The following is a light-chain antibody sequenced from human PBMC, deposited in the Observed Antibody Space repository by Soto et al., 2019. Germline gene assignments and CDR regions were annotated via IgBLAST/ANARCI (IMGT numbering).Light chain of an antibody. CDR1: SSNIGAGYD. J-gene: IGLJ3*02. V-gene: IGLV1-40*01. CDR2: GNS. CDR3: QSYDSSLSGSWV. Sequence: QSVLTQPPSVSGAPGQRVTISCTGSSSNIGAGYDVHWYQQLPGTAPKLLICGNSNRPSGVPDRFSGSKSGTSASLAITGLQAEDEADYYCQSYDSSLSGSWVFGGGTKVTVL.